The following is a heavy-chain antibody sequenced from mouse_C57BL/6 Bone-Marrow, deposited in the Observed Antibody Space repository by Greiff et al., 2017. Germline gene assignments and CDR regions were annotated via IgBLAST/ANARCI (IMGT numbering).Heavy chain of an antibody. CDR1: GYTFTSYW. J-gene: IGHJ2*01. D-gene: IGHD4-1*02. CDR2: IDPNSGGT. CDR3: ARSPNWDLYYFDY. Sequence: VQLQQSGAELVKPGASVKLSCKASGYTFTSYWMHWVKQRPGRGLEWIGRIDPNSGGTKYNEKFKSKATLPVDKPSSTAYMQLSSLTSEDSAVYYCARSPNWDLYYFDYGGQGTTRTVSS. V-gene: IGHV1-72*01.